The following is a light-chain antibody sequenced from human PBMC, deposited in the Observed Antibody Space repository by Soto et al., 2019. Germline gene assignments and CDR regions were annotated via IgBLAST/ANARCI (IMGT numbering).Light chain of an antibody. CDR3: QQYDNWPST. Sequence: EIVMTQSPAILSVSPGERATLSCRASQSIGSKLAWYQQKPGQAPRLLIYGASNRATGIPARFGGSGSGTEFTLTISSLQSEDFAVYSCQQYDNWPSTFGGGTKVEIK. J-gene: IGKJ4*01. CDR2: GAS. V-gene: IGKV3-15*01. CDR1: QSIGSK.